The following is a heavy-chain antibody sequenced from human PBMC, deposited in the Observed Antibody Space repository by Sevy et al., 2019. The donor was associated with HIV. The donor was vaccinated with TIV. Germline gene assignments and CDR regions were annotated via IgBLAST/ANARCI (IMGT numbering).Heavy chain of an antibody. CDR2: IYPGDSDT. CDR3: ARKYYDILTGYYRFDP. D-gene: IGHD3-9*01. CDR1: GYSFTSYW. Sequence: GESLKISCKGSGYSFTSYWIGWVRQMPGKGLEWMGIIYPGDSDTRNSPSFQGQVTISADKSIGTAYLQWSSLKASDTAMYYCARKYYDILTGYYRFDPWGQGTLVTVSS. J-gene: IGHJ5*02. V-gene: IGHV5-51*01.